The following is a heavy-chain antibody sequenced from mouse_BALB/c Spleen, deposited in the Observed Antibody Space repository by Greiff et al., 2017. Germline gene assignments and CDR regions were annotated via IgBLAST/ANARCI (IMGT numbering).Heavy chain of an antibody. V-gene: IGHV14-1*02. Sequence: EVKLVESGAELVRPGALVKLSCKASGFNIKDYYMHWVKQRPEQGLEWIGWIDPENGNTIYDPKFQGKASITADTSSNTAYLQLSSLTSEDTAVYYCARKNYGLAYWGQGTLVTVSA. CDR2: IDPENGNT. D-gene: IGHD1-2*01. CDR3: ARKNYGLAY. J-gene: IGHJ3*01. CDR1: GFNIKDYY.